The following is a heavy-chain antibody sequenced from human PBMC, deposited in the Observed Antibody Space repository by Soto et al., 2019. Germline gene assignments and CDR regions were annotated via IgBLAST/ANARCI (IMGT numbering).Heavy chain of an antibody. CDR2: ISYTGRT. J-gene: IGHJ6*02. D-gene: IGHD7-27*01. CDR1: GDSVTSGSYY. Sequence: SETLSLTCIVSGDSVTSGSYYWTWLRQPPGKGLERIGYISYTGRTKYNPSLQSRVTISVDTSKNDFSLNLSSVTAADTAVYFCAREWGLLPYYVMNVWGHGTAVTVSS. CDR3: AREWGLLPYYVMNV. V-gene: IGHV4-61*03.